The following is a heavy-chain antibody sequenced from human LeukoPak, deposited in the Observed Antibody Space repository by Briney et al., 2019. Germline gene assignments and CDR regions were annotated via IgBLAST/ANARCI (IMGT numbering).Heavy chain of an antibody. D-gene: IGHD3-16*01. CDR2: IYNSGIT. CDR1: GGSISSSSYY. CDR3: AAGGDDAKAGY. V-gene: IGHV4-39*01. J-gene: IGHJ4*02. Sequence: SETLSLTCTVSGGSISSSSYYWGWIRQPPGKGLEWFGSIYNSGITYYNPSIQSRVSLFSDTSRNQFSLRLRYVTAPDTVVYYCAAGGDDAKAGYWGQGTLVTVSS.